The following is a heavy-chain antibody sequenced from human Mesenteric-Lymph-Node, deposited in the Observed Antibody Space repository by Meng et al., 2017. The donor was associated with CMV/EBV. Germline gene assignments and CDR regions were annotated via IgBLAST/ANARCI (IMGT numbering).Heavy chain of an antibody. D-gene: IGHD2-15*01. CDR2: IKQDGSEK. Sequence: GESLKISCAASGFTFSRSWMSWVRQAPGKGLEWVANIKQDGSEKFYVDSVKGRFTISRDNAKNSLYLQMNSLRAEDTAVYYCARGSGQFDYWGQGTLVTVSS. V-gene: IGHV3-7*01. CDR3: ARGSGQFDY. CDR1: GFTFSRSW. J-gene: IGHJ4*02.